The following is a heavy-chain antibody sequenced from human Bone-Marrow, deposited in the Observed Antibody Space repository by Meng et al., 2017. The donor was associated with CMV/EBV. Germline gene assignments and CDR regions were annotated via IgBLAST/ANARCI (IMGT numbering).Heavy chain of an antibody. CDR1: GYTFSNYY. Sequence: ASVKVSCKTSGYTFSNYYIHWVRQAPEKGLEWMGIFNPSGDRTSYGKKFQGRVTMTRDTSSSTVYMELSSLRIEDTAVYYCARDQVSTVTTEPKNYGMAVWGPGNTVTGSS. CDR2: FNPSGDRT. D-gene: IGHD4-11*01. CDR3: ARDQVSTVTTEPKNYGMAV. J-gene: IGHJ6*01. V-gene: IGHV1-46*01.